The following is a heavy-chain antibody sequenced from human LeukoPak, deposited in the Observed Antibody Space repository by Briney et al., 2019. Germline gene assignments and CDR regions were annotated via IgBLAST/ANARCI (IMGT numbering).Heavy chain of an antibody. J-gene: IGHJ4*02. CDR3: ARHEMYLWPYSGSSAPFDY. D-gene: IGHD1-26*01. V-gene: IGHV5-51*01. CDR2: IYPGDSDT. CDR1: GYSFTSYW. Sequence: GGSLKISCKGSGYSFTSYWIGWVRQMPGKGLEWMGIIYPGDSDTRYSPSFQGQVTISADKSISTAYLQWSSLKASDTAMYYCARHEMYLWPYSGSSAPFDYWGQGTLVTVSS.